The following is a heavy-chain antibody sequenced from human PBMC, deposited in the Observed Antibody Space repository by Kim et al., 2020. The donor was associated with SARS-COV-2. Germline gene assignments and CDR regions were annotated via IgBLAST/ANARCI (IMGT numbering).Heavy chain of an antibody. CDR2: ISGSGGST. J-gene: IGHJ4*02. D-gene: IGHD3-22*01. CDR1: GFTFSSYA. CDR3: ARTLSGVDYYDSSGYYSPLGY. V-gene: IGHV3-23*01. Sequence: GGSLRLSCAASGFTFSSYAMSWVRQAPGKGLEWVSAISGSGGSTYYADSVKGRFTISRDNSKNTLYLQMNSLRAEDTAVYYCARTLSGVDYYDSSGYYSPLGYWGQGTLVTVSS.